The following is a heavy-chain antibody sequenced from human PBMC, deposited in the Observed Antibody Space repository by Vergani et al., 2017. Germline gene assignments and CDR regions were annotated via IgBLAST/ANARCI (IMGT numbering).Heavy chain of an antibody. J-gene: IGHJ4*02. CDR3: ARHGGRVKYSSGWYYFDY. D-gene: IGHD6-19*01. V-gene: IGHV4-59*08. CDR1: GGSISSYY. CDR2: IYYSGST. Sequence: QVQLQQWGAGVVKPSGTLSLTCTVSGGSISSYYWSWIRQPPGKGLEWIGYIYYSGSTNYNPSLKSRVTISVDTSKNQFSLKLSSVTAADTAVYYCARHGGRVKYSSGWYYFDYWGQGTLVTVSS.